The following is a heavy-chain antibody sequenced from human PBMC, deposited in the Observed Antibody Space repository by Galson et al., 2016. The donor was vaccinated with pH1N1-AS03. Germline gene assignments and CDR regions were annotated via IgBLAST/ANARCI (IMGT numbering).Heavy chain of an antibody. Sequence: QSGAEVKKPGESLKISCPGFGYSFTSHWIAWVRQMPGKGPEWMGSIYPGESDIRYRPSFQGQVTISADTSAYLQWTSLKASDTAIYYCARQAGYTSSWSYFDTWGQGT. CDR3: ARQAGYTSSWSYFDT. V-gene: IGHV5-51*01. J-gene: IGHJ4*02. CDR1: GYSFTSHW. D-gene: IGHD6-6*01. CDR2: IYPGESDI.